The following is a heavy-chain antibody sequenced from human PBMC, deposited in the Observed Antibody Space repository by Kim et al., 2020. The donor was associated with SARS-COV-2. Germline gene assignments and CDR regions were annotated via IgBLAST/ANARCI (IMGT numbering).Heavy chain of an antibody. Sequence: GGSLRLSCAASGFTFSSYAMSWVRQAPGKGLEWVSAISGSGGSTYYADSVKGRFTISRDNSKNTLYLQMNSLRAEDTAVYYCAKVPIRYCSGGSCYHHYWGQGTLVTVSS. V-gene: IGHV3-23*01. CDR1: GFTFSSYA. CDR2: ISGSGGST. D-gene: IGHD2-15*01. J-gene: IGHJ4*02. CDR3: AKVPIRYCSGGSCYHHY.